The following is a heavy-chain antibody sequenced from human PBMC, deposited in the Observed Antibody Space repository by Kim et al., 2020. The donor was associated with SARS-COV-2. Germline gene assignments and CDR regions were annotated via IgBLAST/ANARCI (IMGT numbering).Heavy chain of an antibody. CDR1: GGSFSGYY. J-gene: IGHJ5*02. D-gene: IGHD6-6*01. CDR2: INHSGST. Sequence: SETLSLTCAVYGGSFSGYYWSWIRQPPGKGLEWIAEINHSGSTNYNPSLKSRVTISVDTSKNQFSLKLSSVTAADTAVYYCASRGIAARPREFWFDPWGQGTLVTVSS. CDR3: ASRGIAARPREFWFDP. V-gene: IGHV4-34*01.